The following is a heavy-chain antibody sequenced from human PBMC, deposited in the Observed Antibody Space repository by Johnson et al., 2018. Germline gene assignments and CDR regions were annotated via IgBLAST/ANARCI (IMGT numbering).Heavy chain of an antibody. D-gene: IGHD4-23*01. CDR3: ATANSHAFDM. J-gene: IGHJ3*02. Sequence: EVQLVETGGGLVQPGGSLRLSCAASGFTFSSYWMHWVRQAPGKGLVWVSRIISDGSSTSYADSVKGRFTISRDNAKNTLYLQMNSLRAVDTAVYYCATANSHAFDMWGQGTMVTVSS. CDR2: IISDGSST. V-gene: IGHV3-74*01. CDR1: GFTFSSYW.